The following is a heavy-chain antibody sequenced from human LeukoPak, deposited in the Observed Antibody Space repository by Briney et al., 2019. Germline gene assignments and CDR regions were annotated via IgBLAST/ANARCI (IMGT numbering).Heavy chain of an antibody. CDR2: ISSDSQYI. V-gene: IGHV3-21*01. CDR1: GFNFNSHS. D-gene: IGHD2-8*02. Sequence: GGSLRLSCAASGFNFNSHSMNWVRQSPEKGLEWVSSISSDSQYIFYRDSVKGRFTISRDNAENSVYLQMNSLRVEDTAVYYCASFETRGTGDFDYWGQGTLVTVSS. J-gene: IGHJ4*02. CDR3: ASFETRGTGDFDY.